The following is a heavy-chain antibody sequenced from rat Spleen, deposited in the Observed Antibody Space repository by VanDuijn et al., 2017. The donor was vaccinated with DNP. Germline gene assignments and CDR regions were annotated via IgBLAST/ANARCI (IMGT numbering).Heavy chain of an antibody. CDR1: GFSLTSYT. CDR2: MSSGGST. Sequence: QVQLKESGPGLVQPSQTLSLTCTVSGFSLTSYTVSWVRQPPGKGLEWIAAMSSGGSTYYNSALKSRLSISKDTSKSQVFLKMNSLQTEDTATYSCARSPWDGYNYFDYWGQGVMVTVSS. D-gene: IGHD1-6*01. J-gene: IGHJ2*01. V-gene: IGHV2-6*01. CDR3: ARSPWDGYNYFDY.